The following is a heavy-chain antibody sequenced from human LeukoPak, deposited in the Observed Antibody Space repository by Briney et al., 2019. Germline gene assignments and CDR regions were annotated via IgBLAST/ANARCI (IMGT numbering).Heavy chain of an antibody. CDR3: TREYQLLLYYYYYGMDV. D-gene: IGHD2-2*01. CDR1: GFTFGDYA. CDR2: IRSKAYGGTT. V-gene: IGHV3-49*04. Sequence: GGSLRLSCTASGFTFGDYAMSWVRQAPGKGLEWVGFIRSKAYGGTTEYAASVKGRFTTSRDDSKSIAYLQMNSLKTEDTAVYYCTREYQLLLYYYYYGMDVWGQGTTVTVSS. J-gene: IGHJ6*02.